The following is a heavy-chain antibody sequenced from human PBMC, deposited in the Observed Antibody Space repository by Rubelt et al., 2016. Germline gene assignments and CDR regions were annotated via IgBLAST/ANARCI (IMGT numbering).Heavy chain of an antibody. CDR1: GGSINTYY. CDR2: VHYSGST. Sequence: QEQLQQSGPGLVKPSETLSLTCTFSGGSINTYYWSWIRQSPGKGLEWIGYVHYSGSTNYNPSLGSRVTISADTSKNQLSRVPSSLTAADTAVYYCARHREGHAYGQMTNFDSWGQGTLVTGSS. D-gene: IGHD3-10*01. CDR3: ARHREGHAYGQMTNFDS. V-gene: IGHV4-59*08. J-gene: IGHJ4*02.